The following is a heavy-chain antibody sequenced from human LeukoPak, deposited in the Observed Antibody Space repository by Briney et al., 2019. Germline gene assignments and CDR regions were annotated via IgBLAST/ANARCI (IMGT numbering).Heavy chain of an antibody. V-gene: IGHV3-48*04. CDR3: ARDREGATRRFDP. J-gene: IGHJ5*02. CDR2: ISSSGSTI. D-gene: IGHD1-26*01. CDR1: GFTFSSYS. Sequence: GGSLRLSCAASGFTFSSYSMNWVRQAPGKGLEWVSYISSSGSTIYYADSVKGRFTISRDNAKNSLYLQMNSLRAEDTAVYYCARDREGATRRFDPWGQGTLVTVSS.